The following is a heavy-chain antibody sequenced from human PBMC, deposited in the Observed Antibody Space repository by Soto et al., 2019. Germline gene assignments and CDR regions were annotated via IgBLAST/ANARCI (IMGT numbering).Heavy chain of an antibody. CDR2: ISYDGSNK. D-gene: IGHD3-9*01. CDR1: GFTFSSYS. Sequence: GGSLRLSCAASGFTFSSYSMNWVRQAPGKGLEWVAVISYDGSNKYYADSVKGRFTISRDNSKNTLYLQMNSLRAEDTAVYYCAGGEGWLLVGGSFDYWGQGTLVTVSS. CDR3: AGGEGWLLVGGSFDY. J-gene: IGHJ4*02. V-gene: IGHV3-30*03.